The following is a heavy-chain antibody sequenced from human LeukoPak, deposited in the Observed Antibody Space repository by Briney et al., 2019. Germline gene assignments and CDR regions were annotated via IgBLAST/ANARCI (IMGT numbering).Heavy chain of an antibody. CDR3: AASPDYYDNSGYSYYFDY. D-gene: IGHD3-22*01. Sequence: SVKVSCKASGFTFTSSAVQWVRQARGQRLEWIGWIVVGSGNTNYAQKFQERVTITRDMSTSTAYMELSSLRSEDTAVYYCAASPDYYDNSGYSYYFDYWGQGTLVTVSS. CDR1: GFTFTSSA. J-gene: IGHJ4*02. CDR2: IVVGSGNT. V-gene: IGHV1-58*01.